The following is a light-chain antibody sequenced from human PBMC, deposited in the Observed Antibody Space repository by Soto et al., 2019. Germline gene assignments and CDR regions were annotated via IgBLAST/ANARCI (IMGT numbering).Light chain of an antibody. CDR2: KAS. V-gene: IGKV1-5*03. CDR1: QSINSW. J-gene: IGKJ4*01. CDR3: QQYHRSPGT. Sequence: DIQMTQSPSTLSAFVGDRVTITCRASQSINSWLAWYQQKPGKAPNLLIFKASNLESVAPSRFSGSGSGTEFTLTISSLQPDDFATYYCQQYHRSPGTFGGGTKVEIK.